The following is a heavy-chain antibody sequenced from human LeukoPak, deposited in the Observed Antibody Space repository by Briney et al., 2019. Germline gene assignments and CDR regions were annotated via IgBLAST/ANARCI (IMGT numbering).Heavy chain of an antibody. CDR2: INPNSGGT. V-gene: IGHV1-2*02. J-gene: IGHJ4*02. CDR3: ARTYYYGSGSYYTVGTLAVDY. D-gene: IGHD3-10*01. Sequence: ASVKVSCKASGYTFTGYYMHWVRQAPGQGLEWMGWINPNSGGTNYAQKFQGRVTMTRDTSISTAYMELSRLRSDDTAVYYCARTYYYGSGSYYTVGTLAVDYWGQGTLVTVSS. CDR1: GYTFTGYY.